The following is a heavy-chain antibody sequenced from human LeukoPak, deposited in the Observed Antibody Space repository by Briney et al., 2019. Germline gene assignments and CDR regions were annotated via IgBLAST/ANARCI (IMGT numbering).Heavy chain of an antibody. CDR2: INPNSGGT. V-gene: IGHV1-2*02. Sequence: ASVNVSCKASGYTFTDYYMHWMRQSPGQGLEWMGWINPNSGGTNYAQKFQGRVTMTRDTSISTAYMELSRLRSDDTAVYYCARGGQPLGNPFDYWGQGTLVTVSS. CDR3: ARGGQPLGNPFDY. CDR1: GYTFTDYY. J-gene: IGHJ4*02. D-gene: IGHD6-13*01.